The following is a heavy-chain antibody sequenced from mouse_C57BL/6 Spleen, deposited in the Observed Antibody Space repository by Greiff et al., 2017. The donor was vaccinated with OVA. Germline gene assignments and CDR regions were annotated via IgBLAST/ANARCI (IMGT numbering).Heavy chain of an antibody. CDR2: ISYDGSN. CDR3: ARGRDLGFFDY. D-gene: IGHD3-3*01. Sequence: EVKLQESGPGLVKPSQSLSLTCSVTGYSITSGYYWNWIRQFPGNKLEWMGYISYDGSNNYNPSLKNRISITRDTSKNQFFLKLNSVTTEDTATYYCARGRDLGFFDYWGQGTTLTVSS. CDR1: GYSITSGYY. V-gene: IGHV3-6*01. J-gene: IGHJ2*01.